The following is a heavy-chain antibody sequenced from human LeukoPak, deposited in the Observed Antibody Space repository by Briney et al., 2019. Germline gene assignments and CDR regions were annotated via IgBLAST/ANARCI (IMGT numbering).Heavy chain of an antibody. V-gene: IGHV3-74*01. Sequence: GGSLRLSCAASGFTFSSYWMHWVRHAPGKGLVWVSRINSDGSSTSYADSVKGRFTISRDNSKNTLYLQMNSLRAEDTAVYYCAKDLYYYDSSGYYSTGGYFDYWGQGTLVTVSS. CDR1: GFTFSSYW. J-gene: IGHJ4*02. D-gene: IGHD3-22*01. CDR2: INSDGSST. CDR3: AKDLYYYDSSGYYSTGGYFDY.